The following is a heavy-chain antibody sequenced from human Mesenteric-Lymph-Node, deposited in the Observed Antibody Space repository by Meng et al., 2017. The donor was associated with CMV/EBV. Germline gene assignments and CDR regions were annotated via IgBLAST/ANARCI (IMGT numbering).Heavy chain of an antibody. Sequence: SETLSLTCTVSGGSLSSYYWSWIRQPPGKGLEWIGYIYYSGNTNYNPSLKSRVTISADASKNQISLRLNSVTAADTAVYFCAREGDYYYGMDVWGQGTTVTVSS. CDR3: AREGDYYYGMDV. CDR1: GGSLSSYY. CDR2: IYYSGNT. J-gene: IGHJ6*02. V-gene: IGHV4-59*01.